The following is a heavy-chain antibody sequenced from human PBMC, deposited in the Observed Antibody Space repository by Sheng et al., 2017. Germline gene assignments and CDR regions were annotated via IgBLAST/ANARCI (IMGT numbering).Heavy chain of an antibody. D-gene: IGHD5-12*01. Sequence: QVQLQQWGAGLLKPSETLSLTCAVYGGSFSGYYWSWIRQPPGKGLEWIGEINHSGSTNYNPSLKSRVTISVDTSKNQFSLKLSSVTAADTAVYYCARAVNIVATSSKDYYMDVWGKGDHGHHLL. CDR3: ARAVNIVATSSKDYYMDV. J-gene: IGHJ6*03. CDR1: GGSFSGYY. CDR2: INHSGST. V-gene: IGHV4-34*01.